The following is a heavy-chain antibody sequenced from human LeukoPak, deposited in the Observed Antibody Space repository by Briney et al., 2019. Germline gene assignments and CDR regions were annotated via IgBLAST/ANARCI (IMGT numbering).Heavy chain of an antibody. D-gene: IGHD1-26*01. J-gene: IGHJ4*02. CDR3: ARRGGSGRAFDY. Sequence: PSETLSLTCSVSGASISGGTYYWGWIRQPPGKGLEGIGSIYYTGSTYDNPSLKSRVTISVDTSKNQFSLKLSSVTAADTAVYYCARRGGSGRAFDYWGQGTLVTVSS. V-gene: IGHV4-39*01. CDR2: IYYTGST. CDR1: GASISGGTYY.